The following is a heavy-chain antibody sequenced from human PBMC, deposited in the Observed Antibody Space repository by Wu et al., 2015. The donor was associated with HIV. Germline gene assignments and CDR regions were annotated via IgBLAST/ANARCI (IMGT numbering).Heavy chain of an antibody. CDR2: ISVYNGQT. V-gene: IGHV1-18*01. Sequence: QVQLVQSGAEVKKPGAAIKVSCKASGYTFSSYGINWVRQAPGQGLEWMGWISVYNGQTNYAQKFQGRVTLTTDTSTSTAYMDLRNLRSDDTAVYYCARVGGVRYFDWLLQRGYAFDIWGQGTTVTVSS. CDR3: ARVGGVRYFDWLLQRGYAFDI. J-gene: IGHJ3*02. D-gene: IGHD3-9*01. CDR1: GYTFSSYG.